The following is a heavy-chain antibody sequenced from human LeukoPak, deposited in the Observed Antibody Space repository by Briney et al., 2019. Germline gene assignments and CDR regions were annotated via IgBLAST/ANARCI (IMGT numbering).Heavy chain of an antibody. D-gene: IGHD6-13*01. CDR2: IHHSGST. J-gene: IGHJ4*02. V-gene: IGHV4-34*01. CDR1: GGSFSGYY. Sequence: PSQTLSLTCAVYGGSFSGYYWSWIRQPPGKGLEWIEEIHHSGSTNYNPSLKSRFTISVNTSRNQFSLKLSSLTPTDPPSSNCRRGARIAAGSPFVCWGQGTLVSVSS. CDR3: RRGARIAAGSPFVC.